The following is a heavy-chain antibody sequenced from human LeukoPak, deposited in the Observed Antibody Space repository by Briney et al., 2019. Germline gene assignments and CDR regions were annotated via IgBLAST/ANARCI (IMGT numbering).Heavy chain of an antibody. CDR1: GFTFSSYG. CDR2: ISYDGSNK. V-gene: IGHV3-30*18. J-gene: IGHJ4*02. Sequence: GGSLRLSCAASGFTFSSYGMHWVRQAPGKGLEWVAVISYDGSNKYYADSVKGRFTISRDNSKNTLYLQMNSLRAEDTAVYYYAKSYCGGDCYPDYYFDYWGQGTLVTVSS. CDR3: AKSYCGGDCYPDYYFDY. D-gene: IGHD2-21*02.